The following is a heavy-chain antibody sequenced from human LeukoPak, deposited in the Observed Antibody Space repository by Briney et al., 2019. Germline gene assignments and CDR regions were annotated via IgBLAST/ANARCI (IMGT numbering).Heavy chain of an antibody. Sequence: PGGSLRLSCSASGFTFTTYGMNWVRQAPGKGLEWVSGIGGSGIRTYYADSVKGRFTISRDNSKNTLYLQMNSLRAEDTAVYYCAKEGELAGYPHYWGQGTLVTVSS. CDR1: GFTFTTYG. J-gene: IGHJ4*02. V-gene: IGHV3-23*01. CDR3: AKEGELAGYPHY. CDR2: IGGSGIRT. D-gene: IGHD5-18*01.